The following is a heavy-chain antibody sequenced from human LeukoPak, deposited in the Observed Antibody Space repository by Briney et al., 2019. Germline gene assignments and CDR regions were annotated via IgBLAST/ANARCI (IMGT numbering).Heavy chain of an antibody. J-gene: IGHJ4*02. V-gene: IGHV3-48*02. Sequence: PSETLSLTCSVSGGSISSYYWNWVRQAPGKGLEWVSYISRSSGTIYYADSVKGRFTISRDNAKNSLYLQMNSLRDEDTAVYYCARDEDALGGQGTLVTVSS. CDR3: ARDEDAL. CDR2: ISRSSGTI. CDR1: GGSISSYY.